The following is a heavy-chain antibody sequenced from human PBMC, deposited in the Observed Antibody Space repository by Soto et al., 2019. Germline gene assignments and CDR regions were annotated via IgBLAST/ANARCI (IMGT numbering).Heavy chain of an antibody. D-gene: IGHD3-16*01. CDR3: AKDDGGDFDY. J-gene: IGHJ4*02. CDR1: GFTFSSYG. Sequence: XLRLSCAASGFTFSSYGMHWVRHAPGKGLEWVAVISYDGSNKYYADSVKGRFTISRDNSKNTLYLQMNSLRAEDTAVYYCAKDDGGDFDYWGQGTLVTVSS. CDR2: ISYDGSNK. V-gene: IGHV3-30*18.